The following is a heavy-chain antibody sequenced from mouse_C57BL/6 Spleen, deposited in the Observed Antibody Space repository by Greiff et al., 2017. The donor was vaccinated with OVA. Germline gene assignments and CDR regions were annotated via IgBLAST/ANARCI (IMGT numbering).Heavy chain of an antibody. Sequence: QVQLQQSGAELVRPGASVTLSCKASGYTFTDYEMHWVKQTPVHGLEWIGAIDPETGGTAYNQKFKGKAILTADKSSSTAYMELRSLTSEDSAVYYCTRSDYEETSYFDYWGQGTTLTVSS. J-gene: IGHJ2*01. D-gene: IGHD2-4*01. CDR3: TRSDYEETSYFDY. CDR2: IDPETGGT. V-gene: IGHV1-15*01. CDR1: GYTFTDYE.